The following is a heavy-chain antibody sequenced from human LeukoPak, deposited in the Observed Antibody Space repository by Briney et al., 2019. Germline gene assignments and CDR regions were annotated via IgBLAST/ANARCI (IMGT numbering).Heavy chain of an antibody. J-gene: IGHJ4*02. D-gene: IGHD3-16*01. Sequence: ATVKISCKVSGYTFTDYYMHWVRQAPGQGLEWMGRINPNSGGTNYAQKFQGRVTMTRDTSISTAYMELSRLRSDHTAVYYCARDLSRADYVYTDYRGQGTLVTVSS. V-gene: IGHV1-2*06. CDR2: INPNSGGT. CDR3: ARDLSRADYVYTDY. CDR1: GYTFTDYY.